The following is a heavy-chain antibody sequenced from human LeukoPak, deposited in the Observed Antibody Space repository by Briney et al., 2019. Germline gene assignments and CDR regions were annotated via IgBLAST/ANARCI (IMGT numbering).Heavy chain of an antibody. D-gene: IGHD3-10*01. J-gene: IGHJ6*02. Sequence: PGGSLRLSCAASGFTFSSYGMHWVCQAPGKGLEWVAIIWFDGSNKYYADSVKGRFTISRDNSKNTVYLQMNSLRGEDTAVYYCARLLWFGMDVWGQGTTVTVSS. V-gene: IGHV3-33*01. CDR3: ARLLWFGMDV. CDR2: IWFDGSNK. CDR1: GFTFSSYG.